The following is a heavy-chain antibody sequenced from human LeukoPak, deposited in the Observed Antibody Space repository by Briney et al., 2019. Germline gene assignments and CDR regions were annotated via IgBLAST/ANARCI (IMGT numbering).Heavy chain of an antibody. V-gene: IGHV3-48*03. Sequence: QSGGSLRLSCAASGFTFSSYEMNWVRQAPGKGLEWVSYISSSGSTIYYADSVKGRFTISRDNAKNSLYLQMNSLRAEDTAVYYCARVIDYYDNWFDPWGQGTLVTVSS. CDR2: ISSSGSTI. J-gene: IGHJ5*02. CDR1: GFTFSSYE. D-gene: IGHD3-22*01. CDR3: ARVIDYYDNWFDP.